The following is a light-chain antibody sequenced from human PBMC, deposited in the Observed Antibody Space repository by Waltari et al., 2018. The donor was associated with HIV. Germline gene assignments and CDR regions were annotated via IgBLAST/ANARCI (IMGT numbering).Light chain of an antibody. Sequence: DIQRTQSPSTLSASVGDRVTITCRARQRISSWLAWYQQKPGKAPKLLIYKASSLESGVPSRFSGSGSGTEFTLTISSLQPDDFATYYCQQYDNYSYTFGQGTKLEIK. J-gene: IGKJ2*01. CDR2: KAS. CDR3: QQYDNYSYT. V-gene: IGKV1-5*03. CDR1: QRISSW.